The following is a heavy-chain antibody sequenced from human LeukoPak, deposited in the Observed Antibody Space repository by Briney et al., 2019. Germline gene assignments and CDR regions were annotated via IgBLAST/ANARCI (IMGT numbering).Heavy chain of an antibody. CDR3: ARGGGTTRIDY. V-gene: IGHV4-61*02. CDR1: GDSIRSGTYY. J-gene: IGHJ4*02. D-gene: IGHD4-17*01. CDR2: IYTSGNT. Sequence: SGTLSLTCTVSGDSIRSGTYYWSWIRQPAGKGLEWIGRIYTSGNTNYNPSLKSRVTISVDTSKNQFSLKLSSVTAADTAVYYCARGGGTTRIDYWGQGTLVTVSS.